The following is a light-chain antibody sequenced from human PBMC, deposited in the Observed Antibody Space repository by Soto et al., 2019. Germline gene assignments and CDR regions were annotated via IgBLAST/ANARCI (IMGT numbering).Light chain of an antibody. CDR3: QQAASLPIT. CDR2: TGS. J-gene: IGKJ5*01. V-gene: IGKV1-12*01. Sequence: DIQMSQSPSYLYASVGDRVTTTCRASQGIKNWLAWYQQKPGKAPNLLIYTGSSLQSGVPSRFSGSGSGTDFTLTINSLQPEDFATYYCQQAASLPITFGQGTRLEIK. CDR1: QGIKNW.